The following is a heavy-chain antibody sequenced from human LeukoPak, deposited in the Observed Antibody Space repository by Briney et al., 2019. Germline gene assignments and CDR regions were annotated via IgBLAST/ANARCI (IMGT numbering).Heavy chain of an antibody. CDR2: IIPIFGTA. Sequence: SVKVSCTASGGTFSSYAISWVRQAPGQGLEWMGGIIPIFGTANYAQKFQGRVTITADESTSTAYMELSSLRSEDTAVYYCARDRLDYGERGLFDYWGQGTLVTVSS. V-gene: IGHV1-69*13. CDR1: GGTFSSYA. D-gene: IGHD4-17*01. CDR3: ARDRLDYGERGLFDY. J-gene: IGHJ4*02.